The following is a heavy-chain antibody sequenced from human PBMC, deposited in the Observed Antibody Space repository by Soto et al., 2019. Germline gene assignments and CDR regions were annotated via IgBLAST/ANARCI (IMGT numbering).Heavy chain of an antibody. CDR3: ARGGIPSQNFFDP. D-gene: IGHD2-2*02. J-gene: IGHJ5*02. CDR1: GDSIRTLYY. Sequence: SETLSLTCTVSGDSIRTLYYWSWIRQTPGKGLEWIGHIHHSGGTSYNPSLKSLVAISVDTSKNQFSLKVDSVTAADTAVYYCARGGIPSQNFFDPWGQGTLVTVSS. V-gene: IGHV4-59*01. CDR2: IHHSGGT.